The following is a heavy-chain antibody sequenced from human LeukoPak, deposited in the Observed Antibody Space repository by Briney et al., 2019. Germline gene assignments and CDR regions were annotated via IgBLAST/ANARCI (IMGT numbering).Heavy chain of an antibody. CDR2: IYSGGST. Sequence: GGSLRLSCAASGFTVSSNYMSWVRQAPGKGLEWVSVIYSGGSTYYADSVKGRFTISRDNSKNTLYLQMNSLRAEDTAVYYCARHRDGYNLFDYWGQGTLVTVSS. CDR3: ARHRDGYNLFDY. V-gene: IGHV3-66*04. J-gene: IGHJ4*02. CDR1: GFTVSSNY. D-gene: IGHD5-24*01.